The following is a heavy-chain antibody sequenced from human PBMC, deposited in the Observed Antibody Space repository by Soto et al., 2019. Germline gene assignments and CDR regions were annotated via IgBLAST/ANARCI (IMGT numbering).Heavy chain of an antibody. CDR1: GYTFTSYG. CDR2: INAYNGNT. V-gene: IGHV1-18*01. D-gene: IGHD5-18*01. CDR3: ASDVGYGLINY. Sequence: QVQLVQSGAEVKKPGASVKVSCKASGYTFTSYGISWVRQAPGQGLEWMGWINAYNGNTNYAQKLKGRVTMTTDTTTSTAYMELRSLRSAGTAVYYWASDVGYGLINYWGQGTLVTVSS. J-gene: IGHJ4*02.